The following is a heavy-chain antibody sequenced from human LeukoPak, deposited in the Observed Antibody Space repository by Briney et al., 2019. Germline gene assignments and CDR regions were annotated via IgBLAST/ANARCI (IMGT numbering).Heavy chain of an antibody. Sequence: GGSLRLSCAASGFTFSSYSMNWVRQAPGKGLEWVSSISSSSSYIYYADSVKGRFTISRDNAKNSLYLQMNSLRAEDTAVYYCAREMRWERTLGPDYWGQGTLVTVSS. CDR2: ISSSSSYI. CDR3: AREMRWERTLGPDY. CDR1: GFTFSSYS. J-gene: IGHJ4*02. V-gene: IGHV3-21*01. D-gene: IGHD1-26*01.